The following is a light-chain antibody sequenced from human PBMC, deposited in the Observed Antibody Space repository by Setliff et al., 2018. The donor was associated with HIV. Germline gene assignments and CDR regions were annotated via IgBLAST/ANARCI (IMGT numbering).Light chain of an antibody. CDR2: EVT. V-gene: IGLV2-23*02. Sequence: QSALTQPASVSRSPGQSITLSCTGTSSDVGNYNLVSWYQHHPGKAPKLIIYEVTKRPSGVSNRFSGSKSGNTASLTISGLQAEDEADYFCCSYARTTTYVFGTGTKV. J-gene: IGLJ1*01. CDR1: SSDVGNYNL. CDR3: CSYARTTTYV.